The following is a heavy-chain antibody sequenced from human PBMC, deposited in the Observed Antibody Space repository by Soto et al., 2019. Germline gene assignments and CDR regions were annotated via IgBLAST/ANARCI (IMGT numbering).Heavy chain of an antibody. J-gene: IGHJ4*02. CDR1: GFTFSSYG. D-gene: IGHD2-8*01. CDR3: AKGLMVYALYYFDY. Sequence: GGSLRLSCAASGFTFSSYGMHWVRQAPGKGLEWVAVISYDGSNKYYADSVKGRFTISRDNSKNTLYLQMNSLRAEDTAVYYCAKGLMVYALYYFDYWGQGTLVTVSS. CDR2: ISYDGSNK. V-gene: IGHV3-30*18.